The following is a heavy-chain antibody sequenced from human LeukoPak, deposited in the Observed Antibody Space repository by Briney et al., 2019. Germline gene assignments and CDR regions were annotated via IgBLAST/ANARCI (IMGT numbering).Heavy chain of an antibody. CDR2: ISGNSNYI. CDR3: ARDESGRRFDY. Sequence: NPGGPLRLSCAASGFTFNEYSMNWVRQAPGKGLEWVSSISGNSNYIYYADSVKGRFTISRDNAKNSLYLHLNSLRGEDTAVYYCARDESGRRFDYWGQGTVVTVSS. CDR1: GFTFNEYS. D-gene: IGHD1-26*01. J-gene: IGHJ4*02. V-gene: IGHV3-21*01.